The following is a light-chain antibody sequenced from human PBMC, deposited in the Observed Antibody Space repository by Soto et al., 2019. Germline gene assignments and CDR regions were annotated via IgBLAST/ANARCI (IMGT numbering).Light chain of an antibody. CDR2: AAS. V-gene: IGKV1-9*01. J-gene: IGKJ1*01. CDR3: QHYNSYSEA. CDR1: HGIGSY. Sequence: IQLTQSPSSLSASVGDRVTITCRASHGIGSYLAWYQQKPGKAPKLLISAASTLQSGVPSSFSGSGSGTNFTLTIISLQPDDFATYYCQHYNSYSEAFGQGTKVDI.